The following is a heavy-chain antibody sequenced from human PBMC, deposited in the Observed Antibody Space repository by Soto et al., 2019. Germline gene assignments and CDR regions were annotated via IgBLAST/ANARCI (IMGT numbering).Heavy chain of an antibody. CDR1: GYTFTSYA. D-gene: IGHD3-3*01. Sequence: GASVEVSCKXSGYTFTSYAMHWVRPAPGQRLEWMGWINAGNGNTKYSQKFQGRVTITRDTSASTAYMELSSLSSEDTAVYYCARVSTIFGVVIVFDYWGQGTLVTVSS. CDR2: INAGNGNT. CDR3: ARVSTIFGVVIVFDY. V-gene: IGHV1-3*01. J-gene: IGHJ4*02.